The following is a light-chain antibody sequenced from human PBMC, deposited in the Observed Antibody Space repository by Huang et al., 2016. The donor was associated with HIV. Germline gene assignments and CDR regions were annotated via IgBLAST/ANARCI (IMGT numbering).Light chain of an antibody. Sequence: VVMTQSPGTLSLSPGVRASLSCRASKAASSDFLAWYQHKPGQAPRLLISGPSNRATGVPDRFSVSWSGTDFTLIIDRLEPEDFALYDCQQFGYSPFTFGGGTRLEI. CDR2: GPS. CDR3: QQFGYSPFT. V-gene: IGKV3-20*01. CDR1: KAASSDF. J-gene: IGKJ4*01.